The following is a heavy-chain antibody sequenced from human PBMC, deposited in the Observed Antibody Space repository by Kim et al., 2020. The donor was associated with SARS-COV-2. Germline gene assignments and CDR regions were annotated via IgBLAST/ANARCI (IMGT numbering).Heavy chain of an antibody. Sequence: NYDQKFQGRVTITADESTSTAYMELSSLRSEDTAVYYCATVMTTVTTIDYWGQGTLVTVSS. CDR3: ATVMTTVTTIDY. V-gene: IGHV1-69*01. J-gene: IGHJ4*02. D-gene: IGHD4-17*01.